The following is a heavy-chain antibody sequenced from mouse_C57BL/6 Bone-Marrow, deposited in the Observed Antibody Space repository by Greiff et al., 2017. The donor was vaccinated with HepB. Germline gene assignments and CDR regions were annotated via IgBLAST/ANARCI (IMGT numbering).Heavy chain of an antibody. CDR1: GYAFSSSW. CDR2: IYPGDGDT. CDR3: GSTDLYAMDY. J-gene: IGHJ4*01. D-gene: IGHD1-1*01. Sequence: QVQLQQSGPELVKPGASVKISCKASGYAFSSSWMNWVKQRPGKGLEWIGRIYPGDGDTTYNGKFKGKATLTADKSSSTAYMQLSSLTSEDSAVYFCGSTDLYAMDYWGQGTSVTVSS. V-gene: IGHV1-82*01.